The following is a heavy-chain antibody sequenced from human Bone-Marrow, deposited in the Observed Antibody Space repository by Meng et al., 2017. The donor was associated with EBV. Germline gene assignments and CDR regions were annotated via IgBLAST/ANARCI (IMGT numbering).Heavy chain of an antibody. CDR1: ACDFLIYT. J-gene: IGHJ4*02. Sequence: QVQLVRSLAGSEKPGPSVKVTFKSTACDFLIYTINWVRQAPGPGLEWMGGIIPLFGTPNYAQKFQGRVTITADDSTNTAYLELSSLRSEDTALYYCTSDPPEFGYKSFDFWGQGTLVTVSS. CDR3: TSDPPEFGYKSFDF. CDR2: IIPLFGTP. V-gene: IGHV1-69*01. D-gene: IGHD1-1*01.